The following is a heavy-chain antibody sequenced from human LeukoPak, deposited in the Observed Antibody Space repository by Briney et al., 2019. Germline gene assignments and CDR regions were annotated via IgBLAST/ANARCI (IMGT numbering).Heavy chain of an antibody. CDR1: GGSFSGYY. CDR2: INHSGST. J-gene: IGHJ6*02. CDR3: ARGYSYGSPNYYYYYGMDV. Sequence: SSETLSLTCAVYGGSFSGYYWSWIRQPPGKGLEWIGEINHSGSTNYNPSLKSRVTISVDTSKNQFSLKLSAATAADTAVYYCARGYSYGSPNYYYYYGMDVWGQGTTVTVSS. V-gene: IGHV4-34*01. D-gene: IGHD5-18*01.